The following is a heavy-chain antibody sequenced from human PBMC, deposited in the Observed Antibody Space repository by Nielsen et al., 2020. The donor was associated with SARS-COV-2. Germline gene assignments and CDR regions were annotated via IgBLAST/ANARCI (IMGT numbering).Heavy chain of an antibody. J-gene: IGHJ6*02. V-gene: IGHV1-18*01. CDR3: VRDEKYYDLWSGYVNYYYGIDV. CDR1: GYTFTNYG. D-gene: IGHD3-3*01. CDR2: ISGYNGNT. Sequence: ASVKVSCKTFGYTFTNYGISWVRQAPGQGLEWMGWISGYNGNTNYAQKVQGRVTMTTDTSTSTAYMELRSLRSDDTAVYYCVRDEKYYDLWSGYVNYYYGIDVWGQGTTVTVSS.